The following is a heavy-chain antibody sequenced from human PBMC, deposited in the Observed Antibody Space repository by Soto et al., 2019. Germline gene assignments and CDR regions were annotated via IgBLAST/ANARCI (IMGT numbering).Heavy chain of an antibody. J-gene: IGHJ6*02. CDR3: AKSPSRYFDRGSYYGMDV. V-gene: IGHV3-30*18. CDR2: ISYDGNNK. D-gene: IGHD3-9*01. CDR1: GFTFSSYG. Sequence: LRLSCAASGFTFSSYGMHWVRQAPGKGLEWVAVISYDGNNKNYADSVKGRFTISRDNPENTLDLQMNSLRAEDTAIYYCAKSPSRYFDRGSYYGMDVWGQGTTVTVSS.